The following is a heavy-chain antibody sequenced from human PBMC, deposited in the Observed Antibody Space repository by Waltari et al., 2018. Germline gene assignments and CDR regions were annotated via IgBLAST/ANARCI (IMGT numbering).Heavy chain of an antibody. CDR3: ARGDSSSRDAFDI. V-gene: IGHV3-7*01. CDR1: GFTFSSYW. Sequence: EVQLVESGGGLVQPGGSLRLSCAASGFTFSSYWMSWVRQAPGKGLEWVANIKQDGSEKYYVDSVKGRFTISRDNAKNSLYLQMNSLRAEDTAVYYCARGDSSSRDAFDIWGQGTMVTVSS. J-gene: IGHJ3*02. D-gene: IGHD6-13*01. CDR2: IKQDGSEK.